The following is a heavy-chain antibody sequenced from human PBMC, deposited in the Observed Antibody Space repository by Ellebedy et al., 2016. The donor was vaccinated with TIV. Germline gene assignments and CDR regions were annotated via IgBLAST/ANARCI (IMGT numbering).Heavy chain of an antibody. D-gene: IGHD6-13*01. Sequence: ASVKVSCXVSGYTLTELSMHWVRQAPGKGLEWMGGFDPEDGETIYAQKFQGRVTITADESTSTAYMELSSLRSEDTAVYYCARWLAAAGILPTHRPYYYYGMDVWGQGTTVTVSS. CDR2: FDPEDGET. CDR1: GYTLTELS. J-gene: IGHJ6*02. V-gene: IGHV1-24*01. CDR3: ARWLAAAGILPTHRPYYYYGMDV.